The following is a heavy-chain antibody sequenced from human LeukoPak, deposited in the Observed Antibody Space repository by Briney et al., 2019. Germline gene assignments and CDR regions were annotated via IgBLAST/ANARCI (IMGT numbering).Heavy chain of an antibody. Sequence: PGGSLRLSCAASGFTFSYYNMNWVRQAPGKGLEYVSAISSDGNRAYYADSVKGRFTISRDNSKNTLYLQMSSLRAEDTAVYYCVKGSGSGWYGYWGQGTLVTVSS. CDR1: GFTFSYYN. V-gene: IGHV3-64D*08. J-gene: IGHJ4*02. CDR3: VKGSGSGWYGY. CDR2: ISSDGNRA. D-gene: IGHD6-19*01.